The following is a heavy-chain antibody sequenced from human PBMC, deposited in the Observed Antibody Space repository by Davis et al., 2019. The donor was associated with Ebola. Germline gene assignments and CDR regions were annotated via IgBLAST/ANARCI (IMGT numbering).Heavy chain of an antibody. Sequence: AASVKVSCKASGYTFTRYAMNWVRQAPGQGLEWMGWINTNTGNPTYAQGFTGRFVFSLDTSVSTAYLQISSLKAEDTAVYYCARSTYYYDSSGHHFDYWGQGTLVTVSS. CDR1: GYTFTRYA. CDR2: INTNTGNP. V-gene: IGHV7-4-1*02. D-gene: IGHD3-22*01. CDR3: ARSTYYYDSSGHHFDY. J-gene: IGHJ4*02.